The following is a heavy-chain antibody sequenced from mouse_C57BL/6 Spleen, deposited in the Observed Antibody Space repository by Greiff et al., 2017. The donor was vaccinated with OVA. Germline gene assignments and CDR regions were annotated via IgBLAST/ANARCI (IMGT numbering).Heavy chain of an antibody. CDR3: ARENDGYYAMDY. V-gene: IGHV3-1*01. Sequence: EVQLQESGPGMVKPSQSLSLTCTVTGYSITSGYDWHWIRHFPGNKLEWMGYISYSGSTNYNPSLKSRISITHDTSKNHFFLKLNSVTTEDTATYYCARENDGYYAMDYWGQGTSVTVSS. D-gene: IGHD2-3*01. CDR2: ISYSGST. CDR1: GYSITSGYD. J-gene: IGHJ4*01.